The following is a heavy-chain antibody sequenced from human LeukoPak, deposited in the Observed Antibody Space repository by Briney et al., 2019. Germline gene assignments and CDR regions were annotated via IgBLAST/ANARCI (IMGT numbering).Heavy chain of an antibody. J-gene: IGHJ4*02. D-gene: IGHD3-10*01. CDR1: GGSFSGYY. Sequence: NPSETLSLTCAVYGGSFSGYYWSWIRQPPGKGLEWIGEINHSGSTNYNPSLKSRVTISVDTSKNQFSPKLSSVTAADTAVYYCAREGSGSYGFDYWGQGTLVTVSS. V-gene: IGHV4-34*01. CDR3: AREGSGSYGFDY. CDR2: INHSGST.